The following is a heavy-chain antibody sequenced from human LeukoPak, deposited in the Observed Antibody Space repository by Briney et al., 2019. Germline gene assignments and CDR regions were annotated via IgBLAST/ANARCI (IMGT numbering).Heavy chain of an antibody. CDR1: GFTFSSYA. J-gene: IGHJ4*02. D-gene: IGHD3-22*01. V-gene: IGHV3-23*01. CDR3: AKDRASYYYDSSGPV. CDR2: ISGSGGST. Sequence: GGSLRLSCAASGFTFSSYAMSWVRQAPGKGLEWVSAISGSGGSTYYADSVKGRFTISRDNSKNTLYLQMNSLRAEDTAVYHCAKDRASYYYDSSGPVWGQGTLVTVSS.